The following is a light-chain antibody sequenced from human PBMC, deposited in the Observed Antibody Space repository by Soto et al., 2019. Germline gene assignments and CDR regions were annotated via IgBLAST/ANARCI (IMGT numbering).Light chain of an antibody. CDR2: GAS. J-gene: IGKJ5*01. Sequence: EIVMTQSPATRYVSPGERATLSCGASQNVISNLAWYQQKPGQAPRLLIYGASTSATGLPARFSGRGSGTQFTLTVVSLQSEDFAAYYSQQYNKWPITVGQGTRLEIK. V-gene: IGKV3-15*01. CDR1: QNVISN. CDR3: QQYNKWPIT.